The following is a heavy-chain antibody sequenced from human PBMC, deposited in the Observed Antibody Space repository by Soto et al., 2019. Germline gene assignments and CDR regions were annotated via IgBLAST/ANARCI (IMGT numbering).Heavy chain of an antibody. J-gene: IGHJ4*02. CDR1: GVSFSDYS. CDR3: ARSGELLQTFDS. V-gene: IGHV3-21*06. D-gene: IGHD1-26*01. CDR2: ITGNSEYK. Sequence: PGGYLRLSCVVSGVSFSDYSMNWVRQAPGKGLEWVSLITGNSEYKYYAGSVKGRFTVSRDNAKNSLYLQMNSLTVEDTAVYYCARSGELLQTFDSWGQGTLVTVSS.